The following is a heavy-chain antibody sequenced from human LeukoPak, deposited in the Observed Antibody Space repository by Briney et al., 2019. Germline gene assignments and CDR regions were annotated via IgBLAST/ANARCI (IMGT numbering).Heavy chain of an antibody. Sequence: SETLSLTCTVSGGSISSSSYYWGWIRQPPGKGLEWNGNIYYSERTYDNPSLKSQVTISVDTSKNQYSLKLSSVTAADTAVYYCARVVLRFLEWLQYNWFDPWGQGTLVTVSS. CDR2: IYYSERT. D-gene: IGHD3-3*01. CDR1: GGSISSSSYY. V-gene: IGHV4-39*07. CDR3: ARVVLRFLEWLQYNWFDP. J-gene: IGHJ5*02.